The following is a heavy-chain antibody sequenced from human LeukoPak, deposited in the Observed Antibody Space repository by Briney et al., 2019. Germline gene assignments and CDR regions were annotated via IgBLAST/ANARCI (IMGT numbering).Heavy chain of an antibody. J-gene: IGHJ4*02. V-gene: IGHV1-2*02. D-gene: IGHD1-26*01. CDR2: INPNSGGT. Sequence: ASVKVSCKASGYTFTGYYMHWVRQAPGQGLEWMGWINPNSGGTYYAQKFQGRVTMTRDTSISTAYMELSRLRSDDTAVYYCAREVGVGAKGEPYWGQGTLVTVSS. CDR3: AREVGVGAKGEPY. CDR1: GYTFTGYY.